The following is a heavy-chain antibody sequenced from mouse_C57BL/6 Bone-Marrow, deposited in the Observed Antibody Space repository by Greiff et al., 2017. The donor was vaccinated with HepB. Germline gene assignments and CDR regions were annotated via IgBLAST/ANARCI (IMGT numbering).Heavy chain of an antibody. D-gene: IGHD2-4*01. J-gene: IGHJ3*01. V-gene: IGHV1-4*01. Sequence: VKVVESGAELARPGASVKMSCKASGYTFTSYTMHWVNQRPGQGLEWIGYINPSSGYTKYNQKFKDKATLTADKSSSTAYMQLSSLTSEDSAVYYCARRGTRDYDGFAYWGQGTLVTVSA. CDR1: GYTFTSYT. CDR3: ARRGTRDYDGFAY. CDR2: INPSSGYT.